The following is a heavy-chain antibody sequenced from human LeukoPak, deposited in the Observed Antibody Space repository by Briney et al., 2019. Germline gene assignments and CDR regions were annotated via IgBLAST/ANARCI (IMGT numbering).Heavy chain of an antibody. J-gene: IGHJ4*02. CDR2: VGTYDGKT. V-gene: IGHV1-18*01. CDR3: AKLMDNNYDGSAFDY. Sequence: GASVTVSCKTSGYIFTDYAIVWVRQAPGQGLKWIGWVGTYDGKTNYAQEVQDRVTMTTDTSASTAYVELRSLTSDDTALYYCAKLMDNNYDGSAFDYWGQGTLVTVSS. CDR1: GYIFTDYA. D-gene: IGHD3-22*01.